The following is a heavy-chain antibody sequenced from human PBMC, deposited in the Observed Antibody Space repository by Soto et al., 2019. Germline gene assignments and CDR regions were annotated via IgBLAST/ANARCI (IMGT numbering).Heavy chain of an antibody. CDR3: ARLKGGSYFDN. V-gene: IGHV2-5*02. CDR1: GFSLTTNGVG. Sequence: QITLKESGPTLVKPTQTLTLTCSFSGFSLTTNGVGVGWIRQPPGKALEWLAHIYWDADKRCSPSLKSRLTITKDTSKNQVVLTLTNMYPVDTATYYCARLKGGSYFDNWGQGALVTVSS. J-gene: IGHJ4*02. CDR2: IYWDADK. D-gene: IGHD3-16*01.